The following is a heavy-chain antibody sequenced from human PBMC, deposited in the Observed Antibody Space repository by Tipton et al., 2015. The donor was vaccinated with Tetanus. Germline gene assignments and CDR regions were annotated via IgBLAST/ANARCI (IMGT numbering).Heavy chain of an antibody. V-gene: IGHV4-31*03. CDR1: GGSISSGGYY. CDR2: IYYSGST. Sequence: GLVKPSQTLSLTCTVSGGSISSGGYYWSWIRQHPVKGLEWIGDIYYSGSTYYNPSLKSRVTISVDTSKNHFSLKLNSVTAADTAVYYCARDQARGARGWNYFDYWGQGTLVTVSS. D-gene: IGHD1-26*01. CDR3: ARDQARGARGWNYFDY. J-gene: IGHJ4*02.